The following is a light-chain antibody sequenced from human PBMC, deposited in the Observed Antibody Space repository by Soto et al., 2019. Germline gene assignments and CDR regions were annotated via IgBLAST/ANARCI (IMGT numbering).Light chain of an antibody. V-gene: IGLV7-43*01. J-gene: IGLJ1*01. CDR3: LIYFGGVYV. CDR2: DTS. CDR1: TGAVTSVSY. Sequence: QAVVTQEPSLTVSPGGTVTLTCTSSTGAVTSVSYPTWYQQKPGQPPRPLMWDTSNRYSWTPARFSGSLRGGQAALSLSGAQPEDEAEYSCLIYFGGVYVFGSGTKLTVL.